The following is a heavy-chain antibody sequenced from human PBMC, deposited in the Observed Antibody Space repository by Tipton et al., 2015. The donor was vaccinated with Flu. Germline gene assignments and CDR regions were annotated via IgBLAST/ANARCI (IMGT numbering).Heavy chain of an antibody. Sequence: TLSLTCNVSGGSLSGYYWSWIRQPAGKGLEWIGRIYTSGNTNYSPSLKSRVTMSVDTSKNQFSLKLSSMTAADTALYYCARALGSGNYVIFDYWGQGTLVTVSS. J-gene: IGHJ4*02. CDR1: GGSLSGYY. D-gene: IGHD1-7*01. CDR2: IYTSGNT. CDR3: ARALGSGNYVIFDY. V-gene: IGHV4-4*07.